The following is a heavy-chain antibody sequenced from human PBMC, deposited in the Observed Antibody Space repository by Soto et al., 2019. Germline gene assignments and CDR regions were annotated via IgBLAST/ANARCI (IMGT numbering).Heavy chain of an antibody. CDR1: GFTFSSYG. CDR3: ASPSGAAGTSRVAGGSYYYYYGMDV. J-gene: IGHJ6*02. D-gene: IGHD6-13*01. V-gene: IGHV3-33*01. Sequence: GGSLRLSCAASGFTFSSYGMHWVRQAPGKGLEWVAVIWYDGSNKYYADSVKGRFTISRDNSKNTLYLQMNSLRAEDTAGYYCASPSGAAGTSRVAGGSYYYYYGMDVWGQGTTVTVSS. CDR2: IWYDGSNK.